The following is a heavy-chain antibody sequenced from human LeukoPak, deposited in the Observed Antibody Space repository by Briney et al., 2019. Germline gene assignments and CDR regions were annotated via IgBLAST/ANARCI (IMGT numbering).Heavy chain of an antibody. CDR3: AKDRTVGASYWYFDL. D-gene: IGHD1-26*01. V-gene: IGHV3-23*01. J-gene: IGHJ2*01. CDR1: GFTFSSYA. Sequence: PGGSLRLSCAAYGFTFSSYAMSWVRQAPGKGLEWVSPISGSGGSTYYADSVKGRFTISRDSSKNTLFLHMNTLRAEDTAIYYCAKDRTVGASYWYFDLWGRGTLVTVSS. CDR2: ISGSGGST.